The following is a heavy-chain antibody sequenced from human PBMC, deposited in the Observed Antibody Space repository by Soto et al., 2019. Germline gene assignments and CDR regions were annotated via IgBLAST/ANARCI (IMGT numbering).Heavy chain of an antibody. CDR2: IKRSGNT. Sequence: SETLSLTCAVYGGYFHECYWILIRQSPGKGLGWIGEIKRSGNTYYNPSLGSRVSTSIDLSKNQFSLSLTSVTAADTAVYYCVRGLTTLYLMRSHFAFDIWIQWRLVT. D-gene: IGHD1-1*01. CDR1: GGYFHECY. J-gene: IGHJ3*02. CDR3: VRGLTTLYLMRSHFAFDI. V-gene: IGHV4-34*01.